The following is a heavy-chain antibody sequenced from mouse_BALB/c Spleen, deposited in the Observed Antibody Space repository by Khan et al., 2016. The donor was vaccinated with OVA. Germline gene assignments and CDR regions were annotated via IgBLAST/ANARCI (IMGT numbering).Heavy chain of an antibody. CDR3: ARWFTY. J-gene: IGHJ3*01. CDR1: GYSITSDYA. CDR2: INYSGGT. Sequence: EVQLLETGPGLVKPSQSLSLTCTVTGYSITSDYAWNWIRQFPGNKLEWMGYINYSGGTSYHPSLKSRISITRDTSKNQFFLQLNSVTTEDSSTYYCARWFTYWGQGTLVTVS. V-gene: IGHV3-2*02.